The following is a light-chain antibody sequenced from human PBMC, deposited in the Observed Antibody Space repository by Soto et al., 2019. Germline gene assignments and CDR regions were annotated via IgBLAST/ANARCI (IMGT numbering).Light chain of an antibody. J-gene: IGLJ1*01. CDR1: SSDVGGYNY. V-gene: IGLV2-14*01. CDR2: EVS. Sequence: QSVLTQPASVSGSPGQSITISCTGTSSDVGGYNYVSWYQQHPGKAPKLIIYEVSNRPSGVSNRFSGSKSDNTASLTISGLQAEDEGDYYCSSYTSSNTYVFGTGTKLTVL. CDR3: SSYTSSNTYV.